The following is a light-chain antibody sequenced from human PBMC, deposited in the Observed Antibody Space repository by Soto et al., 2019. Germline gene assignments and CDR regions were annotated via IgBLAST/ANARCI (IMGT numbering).Light chain of an antibody. CDR3: SSFTSTNTHVV. J-gene: IGLJ2*01. CDR2: EVS. CDR1: SSDVGGYNY. Sequence: QSALTQPASVSGSPGQSITISCTGTSSDVGGYNYVSWYQQHPGKAPKLMIYEVSKRPSGVSNRFSGSKSGNTASLTISGLHAEDEADYFCSSFTSTNTHVVFGGGTKVTVL. V-gene: IGLV2-14*01.